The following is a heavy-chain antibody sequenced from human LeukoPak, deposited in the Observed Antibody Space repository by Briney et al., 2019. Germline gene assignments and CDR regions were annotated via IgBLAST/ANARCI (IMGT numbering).Heavy chain of an antibody. CDR2: INHSGST. CDR3: ARESHRGSGYSIDY. J-gene: IGHJ4*02. D-gene: IGHD3-22*01. Sequence: SETLSLTCAVYGGSFSGYYWSWIRQPPGKGLEWIGEINHSGSTNYNPSLKSRVTISVDTSKNQFSLKLSSVTAEDTAVYYCARESHRGSGYSIDYWGQGTLVTVSS. CDR1: GGSFSGYY. V-gene: IGHV4-34*01.